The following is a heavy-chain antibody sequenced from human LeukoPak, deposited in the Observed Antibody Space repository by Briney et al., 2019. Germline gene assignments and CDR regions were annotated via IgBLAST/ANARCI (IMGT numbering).Heavy chain of an antibody. CDR3: ARDHLELGTSNGFDY. J-gene: IGHJ4*02. CDR1: GFTFSSYS. CDR2: ISSSSSYI. Sequence: PGGSLRLSCAASGFTFSSYSTSWVRQAPGKGLEWVSSISSSSSYIYYADSVKGRFTISRDNAKNSLYLQMNSLRAEDTAVYYCARDHLELGTSNGFDYWGQGTLVTVSS. D-gene: IGHD7-27*01. V-gene: IGHV3-21*01.